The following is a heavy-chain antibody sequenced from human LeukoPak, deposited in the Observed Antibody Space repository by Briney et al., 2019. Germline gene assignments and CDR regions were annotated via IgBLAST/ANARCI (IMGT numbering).Heavy chain of an antibody. D-gene: IGHD6-13*01. Sequence: GGSLRLSCAASGFTFSSYAMSWVRQAPGKGLEWVSAISGSGGSTYYADSVKGRFAISRDNSKTTLYLQMNSLRAEDTAVYYCAKVPKGTPPIAPLYYWGQGTLVTVSS. CDR2: ISGSGGST. CDR1: GFTFSSYA. V-gene: IGHV3-23*01. J-gene: IGHJ4*02. CDR3: AKVPKGTPPIAPLYY.